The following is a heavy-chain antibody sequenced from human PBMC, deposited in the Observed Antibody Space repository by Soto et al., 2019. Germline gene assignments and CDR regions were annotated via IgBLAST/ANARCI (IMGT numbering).Heavy chain of an antibody. CDR2: VYYSGST. Sequence: PSETLSLTCTVSGASVSSSSSYYSWIRQPPGKGLEWIGYVYYSGSTKVNPSLESRLTMSVDTSKNQFSLKLTSVTSADTAVYYCATDRGLVFFDNWGQGALVTVS. D-gene: IGHD3-10*01. V-gene: IGHV4-61*01. CDR3: ATDRGLVFFDN. J-gene: IGHJ4*02. CDR1: GASVSSSSSY.